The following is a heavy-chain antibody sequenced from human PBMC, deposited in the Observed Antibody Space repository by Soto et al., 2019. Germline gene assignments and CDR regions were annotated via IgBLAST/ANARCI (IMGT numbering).Heavy chain of an antibody. CDR1: GFTFNDYA. Sequence: QVQLVESGGGEVQPGGSLRVSCETSGFTFNDYAMYWVRQAPGQGLEWVAMISSDGHHQFYVDNLRGRFTVSRDNSKNTLFLQMNSLRPEDTAVYYCSRGTYYPQSSGLHADYWGPGTVVTVSS. CDR2: ISSDGHHQ. D-gene: IGHD3-22*01. J-gene: IGHJ4*02. CDR3: SRGTYYPQSSGLHADY. V-gene: IGHV3-30*03.